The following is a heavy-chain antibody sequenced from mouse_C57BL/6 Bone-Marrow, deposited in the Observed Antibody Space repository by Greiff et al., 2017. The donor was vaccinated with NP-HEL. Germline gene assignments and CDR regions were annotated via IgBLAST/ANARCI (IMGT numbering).Heavy chain of an antibody. CDR1: GYTFTDYY. V-gene: IGHV1-76*01. CDR2: IYPGSGNT. Sequence: VQLQQSGAELVRPGASVKLSCKASGYTFTDYYINWVKQRPGQGLEWIARIYPGSGNTYYNEKFKGKATLTAEKSSSTAYMQLSSLTSEDSAVYFCAGDEGAYWGQGTLVTVSA. CDR3: AGDEGAY. J-gene: IGHJ3*01.